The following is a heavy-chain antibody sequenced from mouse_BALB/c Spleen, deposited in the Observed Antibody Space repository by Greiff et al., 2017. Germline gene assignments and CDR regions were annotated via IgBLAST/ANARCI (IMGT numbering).Heavy chain of an antibody. CDR3: ALREAWFAY. J-gene: IGHJ3*01. Sequence: VQLQQSGAELVRPGALVKLSCKASGFNIKDYYMHWVKQRPEQGLEWIGWIDPENGNTIYDPKFQGKASITADTSSNTAYLQLSSLTSEDTAVYYCALREAWFAYWGQGTLVTVSA. D-gene: IGHD3-3*01. V-gene: IGHV14-1*02. CDR2: IDPENGNT. CDR1: GFNIKDYY.